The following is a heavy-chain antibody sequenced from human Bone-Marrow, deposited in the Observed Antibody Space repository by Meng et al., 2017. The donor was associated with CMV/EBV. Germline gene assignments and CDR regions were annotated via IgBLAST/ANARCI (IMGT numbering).Heavy chain of an antibody. CDR1: GYTLTELS. Sequence: ASVKVSCKVSGYTLTELSMHWVRQAPGKGLEWMGGFDPEDGETIYAQKFQGRVTMTEDTSTDTAYMELSSLRYEDTAVYYCVTVKRATRWFDPWGQGTLVTVSS. V-gene: IGHV1-24*01. D-gene: IGHD1-26*01. CDR2: FDPEDGET. CDR3: VTVKRATRWFDP. J-gene: IGHJ5*02.